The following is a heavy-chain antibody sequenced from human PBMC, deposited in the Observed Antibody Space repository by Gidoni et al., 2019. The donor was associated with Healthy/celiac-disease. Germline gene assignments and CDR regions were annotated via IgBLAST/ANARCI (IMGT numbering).Heavy chain of an antibody. D-gene: IGHD6-19*01. V-gene: IGHV4-61*02. Sequence: QVQLQESGPGLVKPSQPLSLTCTVSGGSISSGSYYWSWIRQPAGKRLEWFGRIYTSGSTNYAPSHKSRVTISVDTSKNQLSLKLSSVTAADTAVYYCARCDIAVAGHVEYFDHWGQGTLVTVSS. CDR3: ARCDIAVAGHVEYFDH. CDR1: GGSISSGSYY. CDR2: IYTSGST. J-gene: IGHJ4*02.